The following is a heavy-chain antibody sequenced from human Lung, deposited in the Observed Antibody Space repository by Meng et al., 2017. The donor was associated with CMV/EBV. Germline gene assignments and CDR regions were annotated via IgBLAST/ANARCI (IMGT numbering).Heavy chain of an antibody. CDR2: IWYDGSNK. Sequence: SCAASGFTFSSYGMHWVRQAPGKGLEWVAVIWYDGSNKYYADSVKGRFTISRDNSKNTLYLQMNSLRAEDTAVYYCAKDRAPPEDYYFDYCGQGTXVTVSS. CDR1: GFTFSSYG. V-gene: IGHV3-33*06. D-gene: IGHD1-26*01. J-gene: IGHJ4*02. CDR3: AKDRAPPEDYYFDY.